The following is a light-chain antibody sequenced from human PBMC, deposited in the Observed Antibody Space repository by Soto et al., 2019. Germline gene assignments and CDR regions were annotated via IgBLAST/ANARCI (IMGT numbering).Light chain of an antibody. V-gene: IGKV3-20*01. J-gene: IGKJ2*01. CDR2: GAS. CDR3: QQYGSSPYT. CDR1: QSVDSSY. Sequence: EIVLTQSPGTLSLSPGERATLSCRASQSVDSSYLAWYQQKPGQAPRLLISGASSRATGIPDRFSGSGSGTDFTLTISRLEPEDLAVYYCQQYGSSPYTFGQGTKLEIK.